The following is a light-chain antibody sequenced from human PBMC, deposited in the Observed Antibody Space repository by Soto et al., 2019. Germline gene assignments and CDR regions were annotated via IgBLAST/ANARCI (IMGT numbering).Light chain of an antibody. CDR3: QQANSFPFT. CDR2: VAS. V-gene: IGKV1-12*01. Sequence: DIQMTQSPSSVSASVGDRVTITCRASQGISSCLAWYQQKPGKAPKLLINVASSLPSGLPSRFSGSGSGTDFTLTIRLLQPEDFATYYCQQANSFPFTVGPGTKVELK. J-gene: IGKJ3*01. CDR1: QGISSC.